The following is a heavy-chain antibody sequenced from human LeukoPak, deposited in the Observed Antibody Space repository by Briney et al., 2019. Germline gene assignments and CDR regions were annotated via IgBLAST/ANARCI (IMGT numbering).Heavy chain of an antibody. Sequence: GGSLRLSCAASEFTFRSYWMHWVRQAPGKGLVWVSRISGDGSATNYADSVTGRFTISRDNARNTLYLQMNSLRAEDTAVYYCARDRNYSPDYWGQGTLVTVSS. J-gene: IGHJ4*02. CDR1: EFTFRSYW. CDR2: ISGDGSAT. V-gene: IGHV3-74*01. CDR3: ARDRNYSPDY. D-gene: IGHD1-7*01.